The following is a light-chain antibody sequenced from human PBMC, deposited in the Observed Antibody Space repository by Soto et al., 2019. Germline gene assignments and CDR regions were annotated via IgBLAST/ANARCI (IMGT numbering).Light chain of an antibody. Sequence: DIRMTQSPSSLSASVGDRVTITCQASQDIKSNLNWFQQKSGKAPRLLVYDASNLETGVTSRFSRSGSGTDFTFTIRSLQPEDTATYFCQQYDNFPFTFGPGTKVDI. J-gene: IGKJ3*01. V-gene: IGKV1-33*01. CDR3: QQYDNFPFT. CDR2: DAS. CDR1: QDIKSN.